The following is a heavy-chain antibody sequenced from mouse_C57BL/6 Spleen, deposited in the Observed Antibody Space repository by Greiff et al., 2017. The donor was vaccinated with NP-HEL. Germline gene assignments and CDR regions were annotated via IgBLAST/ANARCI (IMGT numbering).Heavy chain of an antibody. Sequence: VKLMESGAELVKPGASVKISCKASGYAFSSYWMNWVKQRPGKGLEWIGQIYPGDGDTNYNGKFKGKATLTADKSSSTAYMQLSSLTSEDSAVYFCARGSSYNYAMDYWGQGTSVTVSS. D-gene: IGHD1-1*01. CDR2: IYPGDGDT. J-gene: IGHJ4*01. CDR1: GYAFSSYW. CDR3: ARGSSYNYAMDY. V-gene: IGHV1-80*01.